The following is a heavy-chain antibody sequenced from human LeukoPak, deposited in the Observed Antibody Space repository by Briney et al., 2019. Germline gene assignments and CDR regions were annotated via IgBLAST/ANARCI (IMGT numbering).Heavy chain of an antibody. Sequence: GASVKVSCKASGYTFIGYEIHWVRQAPGQGLEWMGWINPNSGGINYAQKLQGRVTMTTDTSTSTAYMELRSLRSDDTAVYYCARDSDIVVVIAIDYDAFDIWGQGTMVTVSS. D-gene: IGHD2-21*01. V-gene: IGHV1-2*02. CDR3: ARDSDIVVVIAIDYDAFDI. J-gene: IGHJ3*02. CDR1: GYTFIGYE. CDR2: INPNSGGI.